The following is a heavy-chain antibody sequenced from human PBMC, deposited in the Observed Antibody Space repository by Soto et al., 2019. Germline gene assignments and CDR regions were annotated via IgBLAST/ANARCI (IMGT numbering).Heavy chain of an antibody. CDR3: AKDQVPVYYYDSRGTFDY. CDR1: GFTFSNYA. CDR2: SSGGGDST. D-gene: IGHD3-22*01. Sequence: EVHLLESGGGLVQPGGSLRLSCAASGFTFSNYAMNWVRQAPGKGLEWVSGSSGGGDSTYYADSVKGRFIISRDNSKNTLFLQVNTRRAEDTAVYYCAKDQVPVYYYDSRGTFDYWGQGTLVTVSS. J-gene: IGHJ4*02. V-gene: IGHV3-23*01.